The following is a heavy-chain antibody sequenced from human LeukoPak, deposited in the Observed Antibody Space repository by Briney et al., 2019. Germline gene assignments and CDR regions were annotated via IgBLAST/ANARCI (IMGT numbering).Heavy chain of an antibody. D-gene: IGHD3-3*01. Sequence: PSETLSLTCAVYGGSFSGYYWSWVRLPPGKGLEWIGEIDHRAVTKYKPSLNNRVTISADMSKNQFSLRLSSVTAADTAVYYCARTNSGSDLCSCSFYYFDYWGQGSPVTVSS. V-gene: IGHV4-34*01. CDR2: IDHRAVT. CDR3: ARTNSGSDLCSCSFYYFDY. J-gene: IGHJ4*02. CDR1: GGSFSGYY.